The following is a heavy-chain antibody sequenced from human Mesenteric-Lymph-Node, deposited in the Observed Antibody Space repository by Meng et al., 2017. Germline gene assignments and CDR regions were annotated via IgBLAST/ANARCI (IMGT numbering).Heavy chain of an antibody. CDR2: IYYSGST. CDR1: GYSISSGYY. V-gene: IGHV4-38-2*02. D-gene: IGHD6-13*01. J-gene: IGHJ4*02. CDR3: ARGGASSKPFDY. Sequence: SETLSLTCTVSGYSISSGYYWGWIRQPPGKGLEWIGSIYYSGSTYYNPSLKSRVTISVDTSKNQFSLKLSSVTAADTAVYYCARGGASSKPFDYWGQGTLVTVAS.